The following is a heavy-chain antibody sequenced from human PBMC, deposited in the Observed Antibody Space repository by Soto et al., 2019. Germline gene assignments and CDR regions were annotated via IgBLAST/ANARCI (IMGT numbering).Heavy chain of an antibody. CDR1: EYTFTSYY. D-gene: IGHD1-26*01. CDR2: INPSGSST. V-gene: IGHV1-46*01. J-gene: IGHJ6*02. Sequence: SVKVSCKASEYTFTSYYMHWVRQAPGQGLEWMGIINPSGSSTSYAQNFQGRVTMTRDTSTSTVYMELSSLRSEDTADYYCASGRVGATPLYYYAMDVWGQGTTVTVSS. CDR3: ASGRVGATPLYYYAMDV.